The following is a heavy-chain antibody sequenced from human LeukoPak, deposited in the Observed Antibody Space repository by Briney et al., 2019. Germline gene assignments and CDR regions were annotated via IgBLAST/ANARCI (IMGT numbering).Heavy chain of an antibody. J-gene: IGHJ3*02. D-gene: IGHD3-10*01. V-gene: IGHV3-53*04. Sequence: PGGSLRLSCAASGFTVSSNYMSWVRQAPGKGLEWVSVIYSGGSTYYADSVKGRFTISRHNSKNTLYLQMNSLRAEDTAVYYCASDSGSYYNDAFDIWGLGTMVTVSS. CDR1: GFTVSSNY. CDR2: IYSGGST. CDR3: ASDSGSYYNDAFDI.